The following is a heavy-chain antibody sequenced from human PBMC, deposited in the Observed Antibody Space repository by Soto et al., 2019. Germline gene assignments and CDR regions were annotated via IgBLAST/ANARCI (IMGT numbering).Heavy chain of an antibody. CDR2: ISAYNGNT. V-gene: IGHV1-18*01. CDR1: GYTFTSYG. Sequence: QVQLVQSGAEVKKPGASVKVSCKASGYTFTSYGISWVRQAPGQGLEWMGWISAYNGNTNYAQKLQGRVTMTTDTSTSTAYMELRSRRSDATAVYYCARDLPTVTTEDVRLDPWGQGTLVTVSS. CDR3: ARDLPTVTTEDVRLDP. D-gene: IGHD4-17*01. J-gene: IGHJ5*02.